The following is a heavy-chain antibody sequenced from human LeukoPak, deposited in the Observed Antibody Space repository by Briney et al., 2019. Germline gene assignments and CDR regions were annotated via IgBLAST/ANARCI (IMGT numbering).Heavy chain of an antibody. Sequence: SETLSLTCTVSGYSISSGYYWGWIRQPPGKGLEWIGSIYHSGSTYYNPSLKSRVTISVDTSKNQLSLKLSSVTAADTAVYYCARFRAPGGSIAAADRPISLPWGQGTLVTVSS. V-gene: IGHV4-38-2*02. CDR2: IYHSGST. D-gene: IGHD6-13*01. J-gene: IGHJ5*02. CDR3: ARFRAPGGSIAAADRPISLP. CDR1: GYSISSGYY.